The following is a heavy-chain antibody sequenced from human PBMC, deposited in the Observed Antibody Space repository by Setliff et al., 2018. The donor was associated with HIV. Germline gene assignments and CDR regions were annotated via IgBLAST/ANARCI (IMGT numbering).Heavy chain of an antibody. V-gene: IGHV4-39*01. J-gene: IGHJ6*03. CDR3: ASLDGSESPYIYYYYMDV. Sequence: SETLSLTCTVSGGSSSSSSFYWGWIRQPPGKGLEWIGSIYYSGNTYYNPSLKSRAAISVDTSKNQISLKLSSVTAADTAVYYCASLDGSESPYIYYYYMDVWGKGTAVTVSS. CDR2: IYYSGNT. D-gene: IGHD3-10*01. CDR1: GGSSSSSSFY.